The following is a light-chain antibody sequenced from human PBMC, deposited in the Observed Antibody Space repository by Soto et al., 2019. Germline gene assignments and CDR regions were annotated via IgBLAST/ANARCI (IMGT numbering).Light chain of an antibody. CDR2: GNS. Sequence: QPVLTQPPSVSGAPGQRVTISCTGSSSNIGAGYDVHWYQQLPGTAPKLLIYGNSNRPSGVPDRFSGSKSGTSASLAITGLQAEDEADYYCQCYDSSLSGWVFGGGTQLTVL. V-gene: IGLV1-40*01. J-gene: IGLJ3*02. CDR1: SSNIGAGYD. CDR3: QCYDSSLSGWV.